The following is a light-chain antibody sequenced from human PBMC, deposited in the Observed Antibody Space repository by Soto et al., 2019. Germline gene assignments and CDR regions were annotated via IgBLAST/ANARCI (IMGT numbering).Light chain of an antibody. CDR2: WAS. CDR1: QSVFYSSTNKNY. V-gene: IGKV4-1*01. CDR3: HQYDSPPYT. J-gene: IGKJ2*01. Sequence: DIVMTQAPDSLPVSLGERATINCKSSQSVFYSSTNKNYLAWYQQKPGQPPKLLIYWASTRESGVPYRFSGSGSGTDFTLTISSLQAEDVAVYYCHQYDSPPYTFGQGTKLEIK.